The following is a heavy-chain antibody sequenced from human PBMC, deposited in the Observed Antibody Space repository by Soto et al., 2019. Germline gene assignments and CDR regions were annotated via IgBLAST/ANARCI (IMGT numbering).Heavy chain of an antibody. V-gene: IGHV1-2*04. CDR1: GYTFTAYY. CDR2: IDPASGGT. J-gene: IGHJ4*02. D-gene: IGHD3-16*01. Sequence: ASVKVSCKTSGYTFTAYYIHWVRQALGQGLEWMGWIDPASGGTNYAQKFQGWVTMTRDTSISTAYMELSSLTSDDTAVYFCGNTRGSHTFDYWGQGTPVTVSS. CDR3: GNTRGSHTFDY.